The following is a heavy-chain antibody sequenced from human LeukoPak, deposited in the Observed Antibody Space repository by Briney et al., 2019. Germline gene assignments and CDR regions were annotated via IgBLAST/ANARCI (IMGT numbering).Heavy chain of an antibody. CDR1: GFSFSSYA. D-gene: IGHD6-13*01. CDR2: ISGSGGST. Sequence: GGSLRLSCAASGFSFSSYAMSWVRQAPGKGLEWVSGISGSGGSTYYADSVKGRFTISRDNAKSTLYLQMNSLRAEDTAVYYCAREYSSTWPFDYWGQGTLVTVSS. V-gene: IGHV3-23*01. J-gene: IGHJ4*02. CDR3: AREYSSTWPFDY.